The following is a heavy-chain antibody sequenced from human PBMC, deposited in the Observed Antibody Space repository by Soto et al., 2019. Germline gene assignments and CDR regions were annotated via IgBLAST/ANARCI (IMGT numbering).Heavy chain of an antibody. CDR2: ISYSGST. D-gene: IGHD3-10*01. Sequence: QVQLQESGPGLVQPSQTLSLPCTVSGGSIRSGGYYWSWIRQHPRTGLEWFAHISYSGSTYYNTSIKSRVTISVDTSRDRFSLIVNSVTAADTAVYYCGSGVLHWGQGTLVTVSS. J-gene: IGHJ4*01. CDR3: GSGVLH. CDR1: GGSIRSGGYY. V-gene: IGHV4-31*03.